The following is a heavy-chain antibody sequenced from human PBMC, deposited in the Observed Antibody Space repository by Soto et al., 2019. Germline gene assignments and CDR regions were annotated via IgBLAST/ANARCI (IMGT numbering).Heavy chain of an antibody. CDR2: ISNDGNNK. V-gene: IGHV3-30-3*01. CDR3: ARDESGSLDI. D-gene: IGHD3-10*01. J-gene: IGHJ3*02. Sequence: GGSLRLSCAASGFTFSTYAMHWFRQAPGKGLEWVAVISNDGNNKFYADSVKGRFTISRDNSKNTLFLQMNSLRAEDTALYYCARDESGSLDIWGQGTMVTVSS. CDR1: GFTFSTYA.